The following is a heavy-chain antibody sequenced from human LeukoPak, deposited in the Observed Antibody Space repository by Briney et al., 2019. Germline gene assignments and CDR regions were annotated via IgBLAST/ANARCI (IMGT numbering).Heavy chain of an antibody. CDR1: GFTFSSYA. V-gene: IGHV3-23*01. D-gene: IGHD3-9*01. CDR3: AKVTQLRYFDWLDFDY. Sequence: PGGSLRLSCAASGFTFSSYAMSWVRQAPGKGLEWVSAISGSGGSTYYADSVKGRFTISRDNSKNTLYLQMNSLRAEDTAVYYCAKVTQLRYFDWLDFDYWGQGTLVTVSS. CDR2: ISGSGGST. J-gene: IGHJ4*02.